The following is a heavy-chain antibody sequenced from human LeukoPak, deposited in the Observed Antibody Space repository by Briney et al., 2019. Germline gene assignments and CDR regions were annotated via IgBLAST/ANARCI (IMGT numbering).Heavy chain of an antibody. Sequence: GGSLRLSCAASGFTFSSYEMNWVRQAPGKGLEWVSYISSCGSTIYYADSVKGRFTISRDNAKNSLYLQMNSLRAEDTAVYYCARDRTTVTNYYYYYYMDVWGKGTTVTVSS. J-gene: IGHJ6*03. CDR2: ISSCGSTI. D-gene: IGHD4-17*01. V-gene: IGHV3-48*03. CDR1: GFTFSSYE. CDR3: ARDRTTVTNYYYYYYMDV.